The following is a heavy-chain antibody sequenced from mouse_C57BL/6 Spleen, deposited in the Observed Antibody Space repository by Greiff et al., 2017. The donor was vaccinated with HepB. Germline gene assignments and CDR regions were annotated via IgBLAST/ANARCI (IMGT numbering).Heavy chain of an antibody. CDR3: ARGRAITTVYYFDY. V-gene: IGHV5-4*01. CDR1: GFTFSSYA. CDR2: ISDGGSYT. Sequence: EVQLQESGGGLVKPGGSMKLSCAASGFTFSSYAMSWVRQTPEKRLEWVATISDGGSYTYYPDNVKGRFTISRDNAKNNLYLQMSHLKSEDTAMYYCARGRAITTVYYFDYWGQGTTLTVSS. J-gene: IGHJ2*01. D-gene: IGHD1-1*01.